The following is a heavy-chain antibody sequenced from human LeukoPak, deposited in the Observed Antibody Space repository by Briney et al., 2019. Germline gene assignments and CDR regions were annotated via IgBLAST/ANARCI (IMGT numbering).Heavy chain of an antibody. CDR2: IYYSGST. D-gene: IGHD5-18*01. CDR3: ASGPTVDTAMAPYYYYGMDV. J-gene: IGHJ6*02. Sequence: PSETLSLTCTVSGGSISSYYWSWIRQPPGKGLEWIGYIYYSGSTNYNPSLKSRVTISVDTSKNQFSLKLSSVTAADTAVYYCASGPTVDTAMAPYYYYGMDVWGQGTTVTVSS. CDR1: GGSISSYY. V-gene: IGHV4-59*01.